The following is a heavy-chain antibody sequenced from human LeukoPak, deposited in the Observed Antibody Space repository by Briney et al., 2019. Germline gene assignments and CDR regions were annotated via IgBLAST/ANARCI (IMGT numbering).Heavy chain of an antibody. V-gene: IGHV1-69*05. CDR3: ASGKIRYYYDSSGPNSPFDY. CDR2: IIPIFGTA. J-gene: IGHJ4*02. Sequence: SVKVSCKASGGTFSSYAISWVRQAPGQGLEWMGRIIPIFGTANYAQKFQGRVTITTDESTSTAYMELSSLRSEDTAVYYCASGKIRYYYDSSGPNSPFDYWGQGTLVTVSS. CDR1: GGTFSSYA. D-gene: IGHD3-22*01.